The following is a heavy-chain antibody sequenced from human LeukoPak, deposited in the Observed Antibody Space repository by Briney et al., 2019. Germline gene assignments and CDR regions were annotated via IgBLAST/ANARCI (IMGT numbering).Heavy chain of an antibody. D-gene: IGHD5-24*01. CDR3: ARAGTVEMTPLDY. J-gene: IGHJ4*02. CDR1: GYTFTSYY. Sequence: ASVKVSCKASGYTFTSYYMHWVRQAPGQGLEWMGRINPNSGGTNYAQKFQGWVTMTRDTSISTAYMELSRLRSDDTAVYYCARAGTVEMTPLDYWGQGTLVTVSS. CDR2: INPNSGGT. V-gene: IGHV1-2*04.